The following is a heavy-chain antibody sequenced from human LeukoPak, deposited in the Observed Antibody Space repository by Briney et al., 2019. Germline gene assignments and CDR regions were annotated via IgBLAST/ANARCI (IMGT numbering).Heavy chain of an antibody. V-gene: IGHV4-34*01. D-gene: IGHD3-10*01. CDR2: INHSGSN. J-gene: IGHJ4*02. Sequence: SETLSLTCAVYGGSFSGYYWSWIRQPPGKGLEWIGEINHSGSNNYNPSLKSRVTISVDTSKNQFSLKLSSVTAADAAVYYCARGSGSYYNLIDYWGQGTLVTVSS. CDR1: GGSFSGYY. CDR3: ARGSGSYYNLIDY.